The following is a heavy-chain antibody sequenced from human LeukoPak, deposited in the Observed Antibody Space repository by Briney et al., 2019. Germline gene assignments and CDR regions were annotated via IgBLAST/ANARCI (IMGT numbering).Heavy chain of an antibody. D-gene: IGHD3-22*01. CDR3: ARGPDYYDSSGYYQGAFDI. Sequence: PSETLSLTCAVSGYSISSGYYWGWIRQPPGKGLEWIGSIYHSGSTYYNPSLKSRVTISVDTSKNQFSLKLSSVTAADTAVYYCARGPDYYDSSGYYQGAFDIWGQGTMVTVSS. V-gene: IGHV4-38-2*01. CDR1: GYSISSGYY. CDR2: IYHSGST. J-gene: IGHJ3*02.